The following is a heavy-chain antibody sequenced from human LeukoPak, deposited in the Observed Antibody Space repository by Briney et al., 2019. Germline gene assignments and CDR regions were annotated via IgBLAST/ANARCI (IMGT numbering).Heavy chain of an antibody. Sequence: AASVKVSCKASGGTFSSYAISWVRQAPGQGLEWMGRIIPILGIANYAQRFQGRVTITADKSTSTAYMELSSLRSEDTAVYYCARDLSEDVQEGYWGQGTLATVSS. D-gene: IGHD5-24*01. CDR2: IIPILGIA. CDR3: ARDLSEDVQEGY. V-gene: IGHV1-69*04. CDR1: GGTFSSYA. J-gene: IGHJ4*02.